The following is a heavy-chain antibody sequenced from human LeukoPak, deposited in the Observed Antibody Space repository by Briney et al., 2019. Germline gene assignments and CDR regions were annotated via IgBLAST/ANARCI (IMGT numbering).Heavy chain of an antibody. V-gene: IGHV3-7*01. Sequence: GGSLRLSCAAYGFTFTKYWMTWVRQAPGKGLEWVGNIKQDGGDKNYMDSVKGRFTISRDNTKNSVYLQMSSLRAEDTAVYYCAREVWGPEYWGQGTLVTVSS. CDR1: GFTFTKYW. CDR3: AREVWGPEY. J-gene: IGHJ4*02. D-gene: IGHD1-14*01. CDR2: IKQDGGDK.